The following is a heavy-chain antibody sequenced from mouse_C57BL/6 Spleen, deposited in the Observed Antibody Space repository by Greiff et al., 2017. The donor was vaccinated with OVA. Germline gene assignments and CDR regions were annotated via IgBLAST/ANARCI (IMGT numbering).Heavy chain of an antibody. CDR2: IYPGSGST. J-gene: IGHJ1*03. CDR1: GYTFTSYW. D-gene: IGHD1-1*01. V-gene: IGHV1-55*01. Sequence: VQLQQPGAELVKPGASVKMSCKASGYTFTSYWITWVKQRPGQGLEWIGDIYPGSGSTNYNEKFKSKATLTVDTSSSTAYMQLSSLTSEDSAVYYGARPPFTTVEEDWYFDVWGTGTTVTVSS. CDR3: ARPPFTTVEEDWYFDV.